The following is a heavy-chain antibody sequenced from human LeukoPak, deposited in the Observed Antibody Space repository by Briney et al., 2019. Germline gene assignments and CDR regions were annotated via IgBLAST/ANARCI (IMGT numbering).Heavy chain of an antibody. CDR3: ARDYLVVPAAMWWFDP. J-gene: IGHJ5*02. CDR1: GFTFSSYS. CDR2: ISSSGSSM. Sequence: KPGGSLRLSCAASGFTFSSYSMNWVRQAPGKGLEWVSSISSSGSSMFYADSVKGRFTISRDNAKNSLHLQMNSLRAEDTALYYCARDYLVVPAAMWWFDPRGQGTLVTVSS. D-gene: IGHD2-2*01. V-gene: IGHV3-21*01.